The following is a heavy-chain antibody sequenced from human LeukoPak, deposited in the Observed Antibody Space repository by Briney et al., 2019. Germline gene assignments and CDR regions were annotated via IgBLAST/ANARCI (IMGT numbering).Heavy chain of an antibody. Sequence: SETLSLTCAVSGGSISSGGYSWSWIRQPPGKGLEWIGSIYHSGSTYYNPSLKSRVTISVDTSKNQFSLKLSSVTAADTAVYYCARHKSYWGYCSSTSCLGSIYYMDVWGKGTTVTVSS. CDR3: ARHKSYWGYCSSTSCLGSIYYMDV. V-gene: IGHV4-30-2*03. D-gene: IGHD2-2*01. CDR2: IYHSGST. CDR1: GGSISSGGYS. J-gene: IGHJ6*03.